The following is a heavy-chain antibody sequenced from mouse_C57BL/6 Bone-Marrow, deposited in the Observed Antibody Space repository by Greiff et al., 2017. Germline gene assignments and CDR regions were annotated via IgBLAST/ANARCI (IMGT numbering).Heavy chain of an antibody. Sequence: EVMLVESGGDLVKPGGSLKLSCAASGFTFSSYGMSWVRQTPDTRLEWVATISRGGSYTYYPHSLKGRFTFSIDNAKNTLYLQMCRLKSEDTAMDYCARRWVGKDYAMDDWGKGTSVTVSS. V-gene: IGHV5-6*01. J-gene: IGHJ4*01. CDR2: ISRGGSYT. D-gene: IGHD1-1*01. CDR3: ARRWVGKDYAMDD. CDR1: GFTFSSYG.